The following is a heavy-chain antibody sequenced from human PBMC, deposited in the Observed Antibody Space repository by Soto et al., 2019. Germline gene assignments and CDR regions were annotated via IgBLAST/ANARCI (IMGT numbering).Heavy chain of an antibody. CDR3: ARRSPRYGDYVFDY. Sequence: GSGPTLVNPTETLTLTCTVSGFSLSNTSMRVSWIRQPPGKALEWLAHIFSNDEKSYSTSLKNRLTISKDTSKSQVVLIMTNMDPVDTATYYCARRSPRYGDYVFDYWGPGTLVTVSS. J-gene: IGHJ4*02. D-gene: IGHD4-17*01. CDR2: IFSNDEK. CDR1: GFSLSNTSMR. V-gene: IGHV2-26*01.